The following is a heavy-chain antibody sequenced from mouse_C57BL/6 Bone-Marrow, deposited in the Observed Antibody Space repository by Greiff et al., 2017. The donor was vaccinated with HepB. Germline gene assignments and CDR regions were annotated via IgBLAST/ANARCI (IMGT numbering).Heavy chain of an antibody. V-gene: IGHV14-4*01. CDR3: TRRIVTTVVRESYFDY. Sequence: VQLKESGAELVRPGASVKLSCTASGFNIKDDYMHWVKQRPEQGLEWIGWIDPENGDTEYASKFQGKATITADTSSNTAYLQLSSLTSEDTAVYYCTRRIVTTVVRESYFDYWGQGTTLTVSS. D-gene: IGHD1-1*01. J-gene: IGHJ2*01. CDR2: IDPENGDT. CDR1: GFNIKDDY.